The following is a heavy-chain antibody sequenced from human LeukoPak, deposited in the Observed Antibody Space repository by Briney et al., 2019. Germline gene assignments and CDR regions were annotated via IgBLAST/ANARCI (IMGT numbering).Heavy chain of an antibody. D-gene: IGHD3-10*01. Sequence: GGSLRLSCAASGFTFSSYAMHWVRQAPGKGLEYVSAISSNGGSTYYANSVKGRFTISRDNSKNTLYLQMGSLRAEDMAVYYCARARGVRGVIYYYYYMDVWGKGTTVTISS. CDR3: ARARGVRGVIYYYYYMDV. CDR1: GFTFSSYA. J-gene: IGHJ6*03. V-gene: IGHV3-64*01. CDR2: ISSNGGST.